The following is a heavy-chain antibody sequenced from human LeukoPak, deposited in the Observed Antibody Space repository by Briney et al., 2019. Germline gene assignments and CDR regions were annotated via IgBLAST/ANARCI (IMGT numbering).Heavy chain of an antibody. CDR2: INPSDGST. D-gene: IGHD3-22*01. CDR1: GYTFTSYY. V-gene: IGHV1-46*01. CDR3: ATDGRSYDSSAYYYFDY. J-gene: IGHJ4*02. Sequence: ASVKVSCKASGYTFTSYYMHWVRQAPGQGLDWMGIINPSDGSTTYARKFQGRVTMTRDTSTSTVYMELSSLRSEDTAAYYCATDGRSYDSSAYYYFDYWGQGTLVTVSS.